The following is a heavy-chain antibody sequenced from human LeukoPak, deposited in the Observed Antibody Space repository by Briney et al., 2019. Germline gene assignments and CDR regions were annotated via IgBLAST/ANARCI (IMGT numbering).Heavy chain of an antibody. CDR3: ARRMITFGGVIPGRAFDI. J-gene: IGHJ3*02. Sequence: SETLSLTCAVSGGSISSGGYSWSWIRQPPGKGLEWIGYIYHSGSTNYNPSLKSRVTISVDTSKNQFSLKLSSVTAADTAVYYCARRMITFGGVIPGRAFDIWGQGTMVTVSS. D-gene: IGHD3-16*02. CDR2: IYHSGST. V-gene: IGHV4-30-2*01. CDR1: GGSISSGGYS.